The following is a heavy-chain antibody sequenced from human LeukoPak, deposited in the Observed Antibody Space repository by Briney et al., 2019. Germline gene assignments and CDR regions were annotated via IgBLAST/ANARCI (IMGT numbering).Heavy chain of an antibody. Sequence: GGSLRLSCAASGFTFNNYGMHWVRQAPGKGLEWVAFIRYDGSNKYYADSVKGRFTISRDNSKSTLYLQMNSLRAEDTAVYYCARVEIFGVGMDVWGKGTTVTVSS. CDR1: GFTFNNYG. CDR2: IRYDGSNK. CDR3: ARVEIFGVGMDV. J-gene: IGHJ6*04. V-gene: IGHV3-30*02. D-gene: IGHD3-3*01.